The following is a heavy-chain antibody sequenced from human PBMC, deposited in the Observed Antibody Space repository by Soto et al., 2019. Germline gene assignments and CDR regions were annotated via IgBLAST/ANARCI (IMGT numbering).Heavy chain of an antibody. J-gene: IGHJ4*02. CDR2: ISGSGGST. CDR1: GFTFSSYA. D-gene: IGHD3-22*01. Sequence: GGSLRLSCAASGFTFSSYAMSWVRQAPGKGLEWISAISGSGGSTYYADSVKGRFTISRDNSKNTLYLQMNSLRAEDTAVYYCAKDSSGYPNPPFFDYWGQGTLVTVSS. CDR3: AKDSSGYPNPPFFDY. V-gene: IGHV3-23*01.